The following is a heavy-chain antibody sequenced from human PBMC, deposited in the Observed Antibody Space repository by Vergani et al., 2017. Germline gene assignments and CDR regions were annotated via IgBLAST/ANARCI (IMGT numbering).Heavy chain of an antibody. CDR3: ARNPYCGGDCYSDAFDI. CDR2: IYYSGST. J-gene: IGHJ3*02. CDR1: GGPISSYY. Sequence: QVQLQESGPGLVKPSETLSLPCTVSGGPISSYYWSWIRQLPGKGLEWIGYIYYSGSTNYNPSLKSRVTISVDTSKNQFSLKLSSVTGADTAVYYCARNPYCGGDCYSDAFDIWGQGTMVTVSS. V-gene: IGHV4-59*01. D-gene: IGHD2-21*02.